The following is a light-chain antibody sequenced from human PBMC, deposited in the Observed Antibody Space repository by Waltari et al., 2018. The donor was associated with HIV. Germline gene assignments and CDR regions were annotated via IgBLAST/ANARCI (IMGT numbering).Light chain of an antibody. CDR3: QQYGGSSFT. Sequence: EIVLTQSPGTLSLSPGERATLSCRASQSVSNNYLAWYQQKPGQAPRLLIDGASSRATGIPDRFSGSGSGTDFTLTISRLEPEDFAVYYCQQYGGSSFTFGPGTKVEIK. CDR1: QSVSNNY. CDR2: GAS. J-gene: IGKJ3*01. V-gene: IGKV3-20*01.